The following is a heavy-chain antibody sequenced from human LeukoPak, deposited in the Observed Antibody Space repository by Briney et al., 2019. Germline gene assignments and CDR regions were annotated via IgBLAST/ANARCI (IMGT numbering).Heavy chain of an antibody. CDR2: INPNSGGT. V-gene: IGHV1-2*06. D-gene: IGHD2-2*02. Sequence: ASVKVSCKASGYTFTGYFLHWVRQAPGQGLEWMGRINPNSGGTNYAQEFQGRVTMTRDTSISTAYMELSSLTSADTAFYYCARRGPAINDSTYGHPRFYFDYWGQGTLVTVSS. CDR3: ARRGPAINDSTYGHPRFYFDY. J-gene: IGHJ4*02. CDR1: GYTFTGYF.